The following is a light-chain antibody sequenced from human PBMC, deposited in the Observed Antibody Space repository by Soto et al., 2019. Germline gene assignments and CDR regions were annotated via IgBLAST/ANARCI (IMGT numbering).Light chain of an antibody. CDR3: SSYTSAGTYV. Sequence: LTQPASVSGSPGQSITISCTGTGSDVGGYNFVSWYQQHPGKAPKFIIYDVASRPSGVSNRFSGSKSGNTASLTISGLQAEDEADYYCSSYTSAGTYVFGAGTKVTVL. CDR2: DVA. J-gene: IGLJ1*01. V-gene: IGLV2-14*03. CDR1: GSDVGGYNF.